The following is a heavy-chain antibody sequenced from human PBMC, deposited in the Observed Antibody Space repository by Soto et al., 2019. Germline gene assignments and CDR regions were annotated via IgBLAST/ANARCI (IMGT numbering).Heavy chain of an antibody. D-gene: IGHD3-22*01. CDR2: IYYSGST. J-gene: IGHJ5*02. Sequence: PSETLSLTCTVSGGSISSYYWSWIRQPPGKGLEWIGYIYYSGSTNYNPSLKSRVTISVDTSKNQFSLKLSSATAADTAVYYCAVYYYDSSGYFTPGYFDPWGQGTLVTVSS. CDR3: AVYYYDSSGYFTPGYFDP. V-gene: IGHV4-59*01. CDR1: GGSISSYY.